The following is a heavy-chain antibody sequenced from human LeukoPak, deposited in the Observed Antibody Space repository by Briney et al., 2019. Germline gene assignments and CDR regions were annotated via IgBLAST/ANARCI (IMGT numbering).Heavy chain of an antibody. Sequence: GGSLRLSCAASGFTFSSYSMNWVRQAPGKGLDWVSSISSSSNYIYYADSVKGRFTISRDNAKNSLYLQMNSLRAEDTAVYYCARGGSYFDYWGQGTLVTVSS. D-gene: IGHD1-26*01. J-gene: IGHJ4*02. CDR2: ISSSSNYI. CDR3: ARGGSYFDY. V-gene: IGHV3-21*01. CDR1: GFTFSSYS.